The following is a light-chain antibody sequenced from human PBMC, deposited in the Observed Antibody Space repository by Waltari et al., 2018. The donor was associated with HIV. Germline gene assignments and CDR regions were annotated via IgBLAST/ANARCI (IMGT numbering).Light chain of an antibody. CDR3: SAYGGGNTVL. CDR1: SSDVGSFKY. V-gene: IGLV2-8*01. Sequence: LTQPPSASGSPGQSVTISCTRTSSDVGSFKYVSWYQQHPGKAPKLMIYDVTKWPSGVPDRFSGSKAGNTASLTVSGLQAEDEADYYCSAYGGGNTVLFGGGTRLTVL. J-gene: IGLJ3*02. CDR2: DVT.